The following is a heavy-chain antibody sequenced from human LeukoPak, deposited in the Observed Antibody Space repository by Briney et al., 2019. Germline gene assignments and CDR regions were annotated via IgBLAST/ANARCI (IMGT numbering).Heavy chain of an antibody. CDR3: ARVTYDFWSSPAYYMDV. V-gene: IGHV3-48*01. J-gene: IGHJ6*03. CDR1: GFTFSSYS. D-gene: IGHD3-3*01. Sequence: GGSLRLSCAASGFTFSSYSMNWVRHAPGKGLEWVSYISSSSSSIYDAASVKGRFTICRDNAKNSLYLQMNSLRAEDTAVYYCARVTYDFWSSPAYYMDVWGKGTTVTVSS. CDR2: ISSSSSSI.